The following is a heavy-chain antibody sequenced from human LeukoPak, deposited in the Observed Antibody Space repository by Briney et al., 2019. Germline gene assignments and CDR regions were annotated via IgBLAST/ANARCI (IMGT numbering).Heavy chain of an antibody. J-gene: IGHJ4*02. CDR1: GYSISSGYY. Sequence: PSETLSLTCTVSGYSISSGYYWGWIRQPPGKGLEWIGSIYHSGSTYYNPSLKSRVTISVDTSKNQFSLKLSSVAAADTAVYYCARGLGYSGYDWGVFDYWAREPWSPSPQ. CDR3: ARGLGYSGYDWGVFDY. V-gene: IGHV4-38-2*02. CDR2: IYHSGST. D-gene: IGHD5-12*01.